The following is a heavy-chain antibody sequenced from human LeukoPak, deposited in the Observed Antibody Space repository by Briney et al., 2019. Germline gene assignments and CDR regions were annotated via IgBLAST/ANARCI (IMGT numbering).Heavy chain of an antibody. Sequence: GGSLRLSCAASGFTFRSYWMHWVRQAPGKGLVWVSQINTDGSSTSYADSVKGRFTISRDNAKNTLYLQVNSLRDEDTAVYYCARDRGIATWYFDLWGRGTLVTVSS. J-gene: IGHJ2*01. CDR2: INTDGSST. CDR1: GFTFRSYW. D-gene: IGHD6-13*01. CDR3: ARDRGIATWYFDL. V-gene: IGHV3-74*01.